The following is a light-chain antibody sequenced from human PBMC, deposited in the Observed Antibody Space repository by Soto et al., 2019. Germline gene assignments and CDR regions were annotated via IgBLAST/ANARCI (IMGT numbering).Light chain of an antibody. CDR1: QGISNY. J-gene: IGKJ2*01. V-gene: IGKV1-27*01. CDR3: PKYNSAPYT. Sequence: DIQMTQSPSSLSESVGDRVTITCRASQGISNYLAWYQQKPGKVPKLLIYAASTLQSGVPSRFSGSGSGTDVTLTISSLQPEDVATYYCPKYNSAPYTFGQGTKLEIK. CDR2: AAS.